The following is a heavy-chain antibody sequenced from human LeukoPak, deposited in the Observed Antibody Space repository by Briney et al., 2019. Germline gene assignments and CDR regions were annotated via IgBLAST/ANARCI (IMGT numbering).Heavy chain of an antibody. D-gene: IGHD3-3*01. Sequence: GGSPRLSCAASGFTFSSYDMHWVRQATGKGLEWVSAIGTAGDTYYPGSVKGRFTISRENAKNSLYLQMNSLRAGDTAVYYCARERIGVTIRGAFDIWGQGTMVTVS. J-gene: IGHJ3*02. V-gene: IGHV3-13*01. CDR1: GFTFSSYD. CDR2: IGTAGDT. CDR3: ARERIGVTIRGAFDI.